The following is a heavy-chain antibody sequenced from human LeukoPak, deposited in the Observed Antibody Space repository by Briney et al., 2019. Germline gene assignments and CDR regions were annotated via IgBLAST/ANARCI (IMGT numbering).Heavy chain of an antibody. CDR1: GFTLSNFW. D-gene: IGHD5-24*01. V-gene: IGHV3-7*04. CDR2: IKQDGSKK. CDR3: TRVGYIDEGIDY. J-gene: IGHJ4*02. Sequence: GGSLRLSCAASGFTLSNFWMTWVRQAPGKGLEWVANIKQDGSKKSYVDSVKGRFTISRDNAKNSLYLQMNSLRAEDTAIYYCTRVGYIDEGIDYWGQGTLVTVSS.